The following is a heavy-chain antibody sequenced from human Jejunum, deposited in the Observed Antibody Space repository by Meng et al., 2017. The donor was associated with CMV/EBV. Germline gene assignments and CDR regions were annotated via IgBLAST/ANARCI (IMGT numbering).Heavy chain of an antibody. CDR2: ISGGSTYI. V-gene: IGHV3-21*01. Sequence: SGFTFTSYAISWVRQAPGKGLEWLSYISGGSTYIYHADSVKGRFTISRDNAKNPVYLQMNSLRAEDTAVYYCARAIDYGDPNWFDPWGQGTLVTVSS. D-gene: IGHD4-17*01. CDR1: GFTFTSYA. J-gene: IGHJ5*02. CDR3: ARAIDYGDPNWFDP.